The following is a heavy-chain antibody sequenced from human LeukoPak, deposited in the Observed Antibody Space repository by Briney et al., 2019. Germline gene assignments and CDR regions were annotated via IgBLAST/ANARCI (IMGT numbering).Heavy chain of an antibody. J-gene: IGHJ4*02. CDR3: AREIVGAKRALDY. Sequence: AGGSLRLSCAASGFTFSSYAMHWVRQAPGKGLEWVAVISYDGSNKYYADSVKGRFTISRDNSKNTLYLQMNSLRAEDTAVYYCAREIVGAKRALDYWGQGTLVTVSS. CDR1: GFTFSSYA. D-gene: IGHD1-26*01. V-gene: IGHV3-30-3*01. CDR2: ISYDGSNK.